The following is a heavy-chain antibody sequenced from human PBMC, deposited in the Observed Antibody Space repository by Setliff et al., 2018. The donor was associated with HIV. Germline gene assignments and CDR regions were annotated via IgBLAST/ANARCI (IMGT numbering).Heavy chain of an antibody. CDR2: IIPMYGVA. CDR1: GGTFSSYV. J-gene: IGHJ5*02. D-gene: IGHD2-15*01. Sequence: SVKVSCKASGGTFSSYVISWVRQAPGQGPEWMGGIIPMYGVANYAQEFQGRVTITTDESTSTAYMELSSLRSEDTAVYYCALPYCGGGNCWSSASLPPAGWFDPWGQGTLVTVSS. CDR3: ALPYCGGGNCWSSASLPPAGWFDP. V-gene: IGHV1-69*05.